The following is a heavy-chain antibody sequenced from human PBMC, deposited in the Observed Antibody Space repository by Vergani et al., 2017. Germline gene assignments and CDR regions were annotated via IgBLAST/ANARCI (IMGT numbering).Heavy chain of an antibody. D-gene: IGHD3-22*01. CDR3: ARAFGGGYYSNQYFQH. J-gene: IGHJ1*01. CDR2: IWYDGSNK. V-gene: IGHV3-33*01. CDR1: GFTFSSYG. Sequence: QVQLVESGGGVVQPGRSLRLSCAASGFTFSSYGMHWVRQAPGKGLEWVAVIWYDGSNKYYADSVKGRFTISRDNSKNTLYLQMNSLRAEDTAVYYCARAFGGGYYSNQYFQHWGQGTLVTVSS.